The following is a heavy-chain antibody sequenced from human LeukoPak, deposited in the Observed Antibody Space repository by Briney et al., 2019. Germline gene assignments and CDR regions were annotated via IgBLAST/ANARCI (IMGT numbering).Heavy chain of an antibody. CDR1: GGTLSNYA. CDR3: AREGRAHGSGIRYGMDV. V-gene: IGHV1-69*04. D-gene: IGHD3-10*01. J-gene: IGHJ6*02. Sequence: ASVKVSCKVSGGTLSNYAISWVRQAPGQGLEWMGRIIPFLDTADYTQRIRGRVTFTADKSARTIYMHLSSLRSEDTAVYYCAREGRAHGSGIRYGMDVWGQGTTVTVSS. CDR2: IIPFLDTA.